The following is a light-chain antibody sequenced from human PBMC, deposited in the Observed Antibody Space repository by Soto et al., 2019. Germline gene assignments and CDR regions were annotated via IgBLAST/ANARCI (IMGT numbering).Light chain of an antibody. V-gene: IGLV2-23*01. J-gene: IGLJ2*01. Sequence: QSVLTQPASVSGSPGQSMTISCTGTSSDVGSYNLVSWYQQHPGKAPKIMIYEGSKRPSGVSNRFSGSKSGNTASLTISGLQAEDEADYYCCSYAGSSTVIFGGGTKVTVL. CDR3: CSYAGSSTVI. CDR1: SSDVGSYNL. CDR2: EGS.